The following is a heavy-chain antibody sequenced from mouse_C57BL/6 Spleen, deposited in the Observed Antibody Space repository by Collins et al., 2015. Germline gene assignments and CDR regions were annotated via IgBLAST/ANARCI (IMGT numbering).Heavy chain of an antibody. D-gene: IGHD1-1*01. V-gene: IGHV1-80*01. Sequence: QVQLQQSGAELVKPGASVKISCKASGYAFSSYWMNWVKQRPGKGLEWIGQIYPGDGDTNYNGKFKGKATLTADKSSSTAYMQLSSLTSEDSAVYFCARSSHYYGSRPWFAYWGQGTLVTVSA. CDR3: ARSSHYYGSRPWFAY. J-gene: IGHJ3*01. CDR2: IYPGDGDT. CDR1: GYAFSSYW.